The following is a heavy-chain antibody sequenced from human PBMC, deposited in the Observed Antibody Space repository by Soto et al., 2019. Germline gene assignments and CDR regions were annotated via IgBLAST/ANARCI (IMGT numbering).Heavy chain of an antibody. J-gene: IGHJ4*02. CDR3: ARDRGGSLFGY. D-gene: IGHD6-19*01. Sequence: EVQLVESGGGLVQPGGSLRLSCAASGFTFSSYLMYWVRQAPGKGLVWVSRTNSDGSDTTYADSVKGRFTISRDNAKNTLYLQMTSLRAEDTAVWYCARDRGGSLFGYWGQGTLLAVSS. CDR2: TNSDGSDT. V-gene: IGHV3-74*01. CDR1: GFTFSSYL.